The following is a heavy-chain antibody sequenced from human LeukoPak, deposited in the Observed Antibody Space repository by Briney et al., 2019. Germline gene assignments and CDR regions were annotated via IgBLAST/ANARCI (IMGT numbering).Heavy chain of an antibody. CDR2: LHTSGST. CDR1: GGSISSYY. CDR3: ARVPTNYDFWSCIGWFDP. Sequence: SETLSLTCTVSGGSISSYYWSWIRQPAGEGLEWIGRLHTSGSTHYNPSLKSRVTMSVDTSKNQFPLKLSSVTAADTAVYYCARVPTNYDFWSCIGWFDPWGQGTLVTVSS. D-gene: IGHD3-3*01. V-gene: IGHV4-4*07. J-gene: IGHJ5*02.